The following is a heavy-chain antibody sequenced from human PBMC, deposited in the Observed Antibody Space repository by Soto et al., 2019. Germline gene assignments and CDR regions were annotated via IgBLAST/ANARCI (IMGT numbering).Heavy chain of an antibody. CDR3: ARESFSASPNFFDY. CDR2: ISLSGSTI. Sequence: LRLSCAASGFAFSNYEMNWVRQAPGKGLEWVSYISLSGSTIYYADSVKGRFTISRDDAKNSLYLQMDSLRADDTAVYYCARESFSASPNFFDYWGQGTLVTVSS. CDR1: GFAFSNYE. J-gene: IGHJ4*02. V-gene: IGHV3-48*03. D-gene: IGHD3-3*02.